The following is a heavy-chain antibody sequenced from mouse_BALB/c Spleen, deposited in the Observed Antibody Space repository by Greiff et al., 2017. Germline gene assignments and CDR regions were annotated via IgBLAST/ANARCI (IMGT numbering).Heavy chain of an antibody. CDR2: INPNNGGT. Sequence: VQLQQSGPELVKPGASVKISCKTSGYTFTEYTMHWVKQSHGKSLEWIGGINPNNGGTSYNQKFKGKATLTVDKSSSTAYMELRSLTSEDSAVYYCAREEYECGSCYVDWFAYWGQGTLVTVSA. CDR1: GYTFTEYT. J-gene: IGHJ3*01. CDR3: AREEYECGSCYVDWFAY. V-gene: IGHV1-18*01. D-gene: IGHD1-1*01.